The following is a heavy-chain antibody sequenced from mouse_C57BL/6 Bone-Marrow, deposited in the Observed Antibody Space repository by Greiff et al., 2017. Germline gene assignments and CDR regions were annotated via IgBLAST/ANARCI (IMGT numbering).Heavy chain of an antibody. V-gene: IGHV1-67*01. CDR2: ISTYYGDA. CDR3: ARESYGNNY. J-gene: IGHJ2*01. CDR1: GYTFTDYA. D-gene: IGHD2-1*01. Sequence: QVQLQQSGPELVRPGVSVKISCKGSGYTFTDYAMHWVKQSHAKSLEWIGVISTYYGDASYNQKFTDKATMTVDKSSSTAYMELARLTSEDSAVYYCARESYGNNYWGQGTTLTVSS.